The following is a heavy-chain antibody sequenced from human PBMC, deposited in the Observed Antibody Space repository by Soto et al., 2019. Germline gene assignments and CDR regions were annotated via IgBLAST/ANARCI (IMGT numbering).Heavy chain of an antibody. D-gene: IGHD2-15*01. CDR2: TYYRSKWYY. CDR1: GDSVSIYSGA. J-gene: IGHJ4*02. V-gene: IGHV6-1*01. Sequence: SQTLSLTCVISGDSVSIYSGAWNWIRQSPSRGLEWLGRTYYRSKWYYDYAESVKSRIIISVDTSKNQFSLKLSSVTAADTAVYYCARGSVVAATLFDYWGQGTLVTVSS. CDR3: ARGSVVAATLFDY.